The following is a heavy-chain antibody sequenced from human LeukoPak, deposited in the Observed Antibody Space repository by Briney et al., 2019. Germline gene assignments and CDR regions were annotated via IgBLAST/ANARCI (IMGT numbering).Heavy chain of an antibody. J-gene: IGHJ4*02. D-gene: IGHD4-17*01. CDR1: GFTFSSYA. CDR2: ISGSGGST. V-gene: IGHV3-23*01. Sequence: SGGSLRLSCAASGFTFSSYAMSWVRQAPGKGLEWVSAISGSGGSTYYADSVKGRFTISRDNSKNTLYLQMNSLRAEDTAVYYCALGVMTTVTTLPDDYFDYWGQGTLVTVSS. CDR3: ALGVMTTVTTLPDDYFDY.